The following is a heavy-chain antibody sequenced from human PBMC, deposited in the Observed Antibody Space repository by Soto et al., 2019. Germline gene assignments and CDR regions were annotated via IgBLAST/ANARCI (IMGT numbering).Heavy chain of an antibody. CDR3: VRDLWVSWTVDY. Sequence: QVQLVQSGAEVKEPGASVKVSCKASGYTFQNYHMHWVRQAPGQGLEWMAIIHPSGDTKTNAQRFQGRLAMTRETTTSTAYMELSSLTSEDTAVYFCVRDLWVSWTVDYWGQGTLVTVSS. CDR1: GYTFQNYH. D-gene: IGHD3-16*01. J-gene: IGHJ4*02. CDR2: IHPSGDTK. V-gene: IGHV1-46*02.